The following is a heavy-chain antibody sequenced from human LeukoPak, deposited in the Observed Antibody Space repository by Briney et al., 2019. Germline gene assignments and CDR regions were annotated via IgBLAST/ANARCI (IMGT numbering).Heavy chain of an antibody. CDR1: GGSISSGGYS. V-gene: IGHV4-30-2*01. CDR2: IYHSGST. J-gene: IGHJ4*02. Sequence: PSETLSLTRAVSGGSISSGGYSWSWIRQPPGKGLEWIGYIYHSGSTYYNPSLKSRVTISVDRSKNQFSLKLSSVTAADTAVYYCARGYCSGGSCYPDYWGQGTLVTVSS. D-gene: IGHD2-15*01. CDR3: ARGYCSGGSCYPDY.